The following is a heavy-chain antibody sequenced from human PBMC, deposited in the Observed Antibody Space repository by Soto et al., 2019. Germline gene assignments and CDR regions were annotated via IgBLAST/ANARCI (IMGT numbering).Heavy chain of an antibody. Sequence: QMQLVQSGPEVKKPGTSVKVSCTASGFAFASSAVQWVRQARGQRLEWIGWIVVGSDNTKYAQKFQERVTITRDMSTSTAYMELSSLRSEDTAVYYCAATLDSASGNGYYGMDVWGQGTTVTVSS. CDR3: AATLDSASGNGYYGMDV. CDR1: GFAFASSA. D-gene: IGHD3-10*01. J-gene: IGHJ6*02. CDR2: IVVGSDNT. V-gene: IGHV1-58*01.